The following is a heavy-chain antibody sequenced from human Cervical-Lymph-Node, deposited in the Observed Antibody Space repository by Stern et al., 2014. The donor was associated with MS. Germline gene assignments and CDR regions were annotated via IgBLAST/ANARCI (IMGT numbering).Heavy chain of an antibody. CDR3: ARGTYYYGMDV. CDR2: IYADDSDT. D-gene: IGHD1-26*01. Sequence: QLVQSGAEVKKPGESLKISCKGSGFNFATNWIAWVRQMPGKGLEWMGIIYADDSDTRYSPSFQGQVTISADKSISTAYLQWSSLKASDTAMYYCARGTYYYGMDVWGRGTTVTVSS. V-gene: IGHV5-51*03. J-gene: IGHJ6*02. CDR1: GFNFATNW.